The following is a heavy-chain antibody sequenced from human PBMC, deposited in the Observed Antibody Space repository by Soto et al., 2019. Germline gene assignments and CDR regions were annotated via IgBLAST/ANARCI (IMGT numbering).Heavy chain of an antibody. CDR2: ISYDGSNK. CDR1: GFTFSSYA. Sequence: GGSLRLSCAASGFTFSSYAMHWVRQAPGKGLEWVAVISYDGSNKYYADSVKGRFTISRDNSKNTLYLQMNSLRAEDTAVYYCARDAPLLRYFDWLAVPGFDPWGQGTRVTVSS. CDR3: ARDAPLLRYFDWLAVPGFDP. D-gene: IGHD3-9*01. J-gene: IGHJ5*02. V-gene: IGHV3-30-3*01.